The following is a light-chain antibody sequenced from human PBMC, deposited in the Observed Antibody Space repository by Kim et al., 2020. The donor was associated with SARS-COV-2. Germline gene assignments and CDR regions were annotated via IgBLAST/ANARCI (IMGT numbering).Light chain of an antibody. V-gene: IGLV3-19*01. Sequence: ALGQTVRITCKRDSLRSNFAKWYQQKPGQAPVVVIYAKNNRPSGIPDRFSGSGSGNTASLTITVAQAEDEADYYCNCRHSSGRSYVFGTGTKVTVL. CDR1: SLRSNF. CDR2: AKN. CDR3: NCRHSSGRSYV. J-gene: IGLJ1*01.